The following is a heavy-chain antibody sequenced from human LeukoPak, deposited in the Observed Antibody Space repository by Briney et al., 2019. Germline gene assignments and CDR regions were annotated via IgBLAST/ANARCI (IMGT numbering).Heavy chain of an antibody. CDR3: ANSYCGGDCYLP. CDR2: ISGSGGST. D-gene: IGHD2-21*02. Sequence: GGSLRLSCAASGFTFSSYAMSWVRQAPGKGLEWVSAISGSGGSTDYADSVKGRFTISRDNSKNTLYLQMNSLRVGDTAVYYCANSYCGGDCYLPWGQGTLVTVSS. J-gene: IGHJ5*02. CDR1: GFTFSSYA. V-gene: IGHV3-23*01.